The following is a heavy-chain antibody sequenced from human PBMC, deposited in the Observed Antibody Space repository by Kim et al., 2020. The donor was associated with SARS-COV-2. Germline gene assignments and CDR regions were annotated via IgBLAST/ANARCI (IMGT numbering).Heavy chain of an antibody. Sequence: SETLSLTCTVSGASVTRSYWTWIRQTPGKGLEWIGYVYSTGSGNSNPSLESRVSMSVDTSKNQFSLKLTSVTAADTAVYYCARDRVGGGMFFDFWVHGTL. CDR3: ARDRVGGGMFFDF. D-gene: IGHD3-16*01. CDR2: VYSTGSG. V-gene: IGHV4-59*02. CDR1: GASVTRSY. J-gene: IGHJ4*01.